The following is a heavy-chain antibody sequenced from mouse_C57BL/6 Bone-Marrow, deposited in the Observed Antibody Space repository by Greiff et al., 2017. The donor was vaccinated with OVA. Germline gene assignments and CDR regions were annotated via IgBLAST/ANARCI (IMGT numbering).Heavy chain of an antibody. CDR1: GFNIKDDY. J-gene: IGHJ3*01. Sequence: VQLQQSGAELVRPGASVKLSCTASGFNIKDDYMHWVKQRPEQGLEWIGWIDPENGDTEYASKFQGKATITADTSSNTAYLQLSSLTSEDTAVYYCTTVSYVWWCAYWGQGTLVTVSA. D-gene: IGHD1-1*01. V-gene: IGHV14-4*01. CDR2: IDPENGDT. CDR3: TTVSYVWWCAY.